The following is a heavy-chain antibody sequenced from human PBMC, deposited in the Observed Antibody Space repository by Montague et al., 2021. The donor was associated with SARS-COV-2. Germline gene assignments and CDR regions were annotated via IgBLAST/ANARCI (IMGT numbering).Heavy chain of an antibody. V-gene: IGHV4-39*07. J-gene: IGHJ4*02. CDR3: AREPPYSSNLASFDY. D-gene: IGHD6-13*01. CDR1: GASITRTTYY. Sequence: SETLSLTCAVSGASITRTTYYWGWIRQPPGKGLEWIGSIYYSGSTYYNPSLKSRVTMSLDTSKNQFSLNLTSVTAADTAVHYCAREPPYSSNLASFDYWGQGALVSVSS. CDR2: IYYSGST.